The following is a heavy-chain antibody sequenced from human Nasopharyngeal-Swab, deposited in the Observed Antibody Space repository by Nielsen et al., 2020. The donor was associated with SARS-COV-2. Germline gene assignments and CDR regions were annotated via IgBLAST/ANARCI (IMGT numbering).Heavy chain of an antibody. V-gene: IGHV3-30*03. Sequence: GESLKISWAASGFTFSSYGMHRVRQAPGKGLEWVAVISYDGSNKYYADSVKGRFTISRDNSKNTLYLQMNSLRAEDTAVYYCARETVAGTRPDYWGQGTLVTVSS. J-gene: IGHJ4*02. CDR2: ISYDGSNK. CDR3: ARETVAGTRPDY. D-gene: IGHD6-19*01. CDR1: GFTFSSYG.